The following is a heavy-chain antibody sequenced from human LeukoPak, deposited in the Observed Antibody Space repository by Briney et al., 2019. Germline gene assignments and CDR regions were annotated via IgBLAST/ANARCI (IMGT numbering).Heavy chain of an antibody. V-gene: IGHV3-21*01. Sequence: GGSLRLSCAASGFTFSSYSMNWVRQAPGKGLEWVSSISSSSSYIYYADSVKGRFTISRDNAKNSLYLQMNSLRAEDTAVYYXARESPIYDILTGYAFDIWGQGTMVTVSS. CDR3: ARESPIYDILTGYAFDI. CDR2: ISSSSSYI. J-gene: IGHJ3*02. CDR1: GFTFSSYS. D-gene: IGHD3-9*01.